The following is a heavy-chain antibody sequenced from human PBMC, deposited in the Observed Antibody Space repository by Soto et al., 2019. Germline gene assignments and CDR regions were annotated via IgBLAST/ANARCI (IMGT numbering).Heavy chain of an antibody. CDR1: GYTFNTYG. CDR3: ARENSSSWYGWFHP. CDR2: ISPFNGNT. D-gene: IGHD6-13*01. V-gene: IGHV1-18*04. Sequence: QVQLVQSGAEVKKPGASVKVSCKASGYTFNTYGISWVRQAPGQGLEWMGWISPFNGNTKYAQQFQGRVTMTTDTSTRTAYMELRSLRSDDTALYYCARENSSSWYGWFHPWGQGTLVTVSS. J-gene: IGHJ5*02.